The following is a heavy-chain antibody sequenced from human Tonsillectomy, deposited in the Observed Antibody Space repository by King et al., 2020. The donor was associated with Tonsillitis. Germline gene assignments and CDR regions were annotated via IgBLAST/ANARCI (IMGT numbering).Heavy chain of an antibody. Sequence: QLQESGPGLVRPSQTLSLTCSVSGGSISSVSYYWSWIRQPPGKGLEWIGYIYYSGSTYYNPSLKSRVTISVDTSKNQFSLDLSSVTAADTAVYYCAREKAVAGIYYFDYWGQGTLATVSS. CDR2: IYYSGST. CDR3: AREKAVAGIYYFDY. J-gene: IGHJ4*02. D-gene: IGHD6-19*01. V-gene: IGHV4-30-4*01. CDR1: GGSISSVSYY.